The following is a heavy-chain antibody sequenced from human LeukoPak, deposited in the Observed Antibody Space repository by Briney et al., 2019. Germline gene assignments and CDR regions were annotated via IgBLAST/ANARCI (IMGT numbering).Heavy chain of an antibody. CDR2: IYSGGST. V-gene: IGHV3-53*01. D-gene: IGHD3-22*01. CDR1: GFTFSSYA. CDR3: ARVQNYYDSSGHVFGAFDI. Sequence: QPGRSLRLSCAASGFTFSSYAMHWVRQAPGKGLEWVSVIYSGGSTYYADSVKGRFTISRDNSKNTLYLQMNSLRAEDTAVYYCARVQNYYDSSGHVFGAFDIWGQGTMVTVSS. J-gene: IGHJ3*02.